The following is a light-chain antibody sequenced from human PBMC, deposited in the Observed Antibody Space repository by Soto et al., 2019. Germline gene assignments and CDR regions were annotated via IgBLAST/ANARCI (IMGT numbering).Light chain of an antibody. CDR3: QQYNSYSPWT. CDR1: QIVRSTY. J-gene: IGKJ1*01. V-gene: IGKV3-20*01. Sequence: EIGMTQSPATLSVSPGERATLSFRALQIVRSTYFAWYQHKPGQAPRLLIFDASTRATGVPDRFSGSGSGTDFTLTISRLEPEDFATYYCQQYNSYSPWTFGQGTKVDI. CDR2: DAS.